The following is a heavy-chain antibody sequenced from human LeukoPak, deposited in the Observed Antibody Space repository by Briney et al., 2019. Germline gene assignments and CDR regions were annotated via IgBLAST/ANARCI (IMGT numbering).Heavy chain of an antibody. J-gene: IGHJ3*02. CDR3: ARDPGFYGSGTIGAFDI. V-gene: IGHV4-61*02. Sequence: SETLSLTCTVSGGSISSGSYYWSWIRQPAGKGLEWIGRVYASGSTNYNPSLESRVTMSVDTSKNQFSLKLTSVTAADTAVYYCARDPGFYGSGTIGAFDIWGQGTMVTVSS. D-gene: IGHD3-10*01. CDR1: GGSISSGSYY. CDR2: VYASGST.